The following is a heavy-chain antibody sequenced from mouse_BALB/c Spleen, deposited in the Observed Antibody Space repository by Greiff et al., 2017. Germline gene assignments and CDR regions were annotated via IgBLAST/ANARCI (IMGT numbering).Heavy chain of an antibody. CDR3: ARNSDWDGWYFDV. D-gene: IGHD4-1*01. CDR2: IWGGGST. V-gene: IGHV2-6-4*01. J-gene: IGHJ1*01. Sequence: VQGVESGPGLVAPSQSLSITCTVSGFSLSRYSVHWVRQPPGKGLEWLGMIWGGGSTDYNSALKSRLSISKDNSKSQVFLKMNSLQTDDTAMYYCARNSDWDGWYFDVWGAGTTVTVSS. CDR1: GFSLSRYS.